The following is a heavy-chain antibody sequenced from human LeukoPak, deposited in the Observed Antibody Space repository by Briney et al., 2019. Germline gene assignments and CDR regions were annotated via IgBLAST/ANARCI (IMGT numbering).Heavy chain of an antibody. D-gene: IGHD2-21*02. CDR2: FDPEDGET. V-gene: IGHV1-24*01. CDR3: ATAAYCGGDCYNFDY. J-gene: IGHJ4*02. Sequence: ASVKVSCKVSGYTLTELSMHWVRQAPGKGLEWMGGFDPEDGETIYAQKFQGRVTMTEDTSTDTAYMELSSLRSEDTAVYYCATAAYCGGDCYNFDYWGQGTLVTVSS. CDR1: GYTLTELS.